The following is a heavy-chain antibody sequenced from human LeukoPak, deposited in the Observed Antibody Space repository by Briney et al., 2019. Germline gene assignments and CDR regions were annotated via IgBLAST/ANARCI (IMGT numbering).Heavy chain of an antibody. CDR3: AGDYYDSSGYYYNY. V-gene: IGHV1-2*02. D-gene: IGHD3-22*01. CDR2: INPNSGGT. CDR1: GYTFTGYY. Sequence: ASVKVSCKASGYTFTGYYMHWVRQALGQGLEWMGWINPNSGGTNYAQKFQGRVTMTRDTSISTAYMELSRLRSDDTAVYYCAGDYYDSSGYYYNYWGQGTLVTVSS. J-gene: IGHJ4*02.